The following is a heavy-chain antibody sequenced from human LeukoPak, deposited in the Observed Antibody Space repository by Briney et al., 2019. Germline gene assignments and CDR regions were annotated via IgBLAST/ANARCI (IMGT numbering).Heavy chain of an antibody. D-gene: IGHD2-15*01. CDR2: IWNDGSNK. CDR3: GRDRGDCSSGSCFSDYFDF. Sequence: PGGSLRLSCAASGFTFSSYGMHWVRQAQGKGLEWVAVIWNDGSNKYYADSVKGRFTISRDNSKNTLYLQMNSLRAEDTAVYYCGRDRGDCSSGSCFSDYFDFWGQGTLVTVSS. V-gene: IGHV3-33*01. J-gene: IGHJ4*02. CDR1: GFTFSSYG.